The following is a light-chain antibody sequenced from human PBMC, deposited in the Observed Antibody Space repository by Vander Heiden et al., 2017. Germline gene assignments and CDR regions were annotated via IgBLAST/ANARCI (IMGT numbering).Light chain of an antibody. CDR3: MQSSDLPLT. CDR2: EVS. J-gene: IGKJ4*01. Sequence: DIVMTQTPLSLSVTPGQPASISCKSSQSLLHSNGKTYLFWYLQKPGQSPQLLIDEVSNRFSGVPERISGSGSGTDFTLHISRVEAEDVGLYYCMQSSDLPLTFGGGTKVEIK. V-gene: IGKV2D-29*02. CDR1: QSLLHSNGKTY.